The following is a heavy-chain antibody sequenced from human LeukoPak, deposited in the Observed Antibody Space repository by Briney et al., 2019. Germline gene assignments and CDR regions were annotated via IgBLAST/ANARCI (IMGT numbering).Heavy chain of an antibody. Sequence: GESLKISCKGSGYSFTNYWIGWVRQMPGKGLEWMGIIYPCDSDTCYSTSFHGQVTISADKSITTAYLQWSSLKASDTAMYYCARRGYCATTTCYRLFDYWGQGTLVTVSS. CDR1: GYSFTNYW. J-gene: IGHJ4*02. CDR3: ARRGYCATTTCYRLFDY. CDR2: IYPCDSDT. D-gene: IGHD2-2*01. V-gene: IGHV5-51*01.